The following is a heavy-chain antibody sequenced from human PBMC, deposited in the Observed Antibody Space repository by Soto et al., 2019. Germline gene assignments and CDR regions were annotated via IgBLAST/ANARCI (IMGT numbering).Heavy chain of an antibody. J-gene: IGHJ6*02. Sequence: GGSLRLSCAASGFTFSSYSMNWVRQAPGKGLEWVSSISSSCSYIYYAVSVKGRFTISRDNAKNSLYLQMNSLRAEDTAVYYCARDQGYCSSTSCYAFTYYYGMDVWGQGTTVTVSS. D-gene: IGHD2-2*01. V-gene: IGHV3-21*01. CDR2: ISSSCSYI. CDR3: ARDQGYCSSTSCYAFTYYYGMDV. CDR1: GFTFSSYS.